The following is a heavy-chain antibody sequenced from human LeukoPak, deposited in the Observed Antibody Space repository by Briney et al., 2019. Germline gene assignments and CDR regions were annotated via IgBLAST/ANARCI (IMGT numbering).Heavy chain of an antibody. CDR3: ARRPRYCSSTSCYVGWLDP. D-gene: IGHD2-2*01. V-gene: IGHV4-34*01. CDR1: GGSFSGYY. J-gene: IGHJ5*02. CDR2: INHSGST. Sequence: PSETLSLTCAVYGGSFSGYYWSWIRQPPGKGLEWIGEINHSGSTNYNPSLKSRVTISVDTSKNQFSLKLSSVTAADTAVYYCARRPRYCSSTSCYVGWLDPWGQGTLVTVSS.